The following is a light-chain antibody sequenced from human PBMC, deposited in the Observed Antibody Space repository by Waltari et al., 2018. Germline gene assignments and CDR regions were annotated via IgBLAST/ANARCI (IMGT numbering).Light chain of an antibody. Sequence: QSALTQPASVSGSPGQSITISCTGTSSDVGGSNYVSWYQQHPGKAPKFMIYEVTNRPSGVSNRFSGSKSGNTAYLTISGLRAEDEADYHCSSYTSSDTWVFGGGTKVTVL. CDR3: SSYTSSDTWV. CDR2: EVT. V-gene: IGLV2-14*01. J-gene: IGLJ3*02. CDR1: SSDVGGSNY.